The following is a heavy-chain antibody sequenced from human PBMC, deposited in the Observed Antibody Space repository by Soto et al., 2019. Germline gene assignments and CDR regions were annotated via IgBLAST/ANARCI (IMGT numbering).Heavy chain of an antibody. CDR1: GFTISDVW. CDR2: IKRRTDGGTT. CDR3: TSDFHLCTTVDGFDF. D-gene: IGHD4-4*01. V-gene: IGHV3-15*07. J-gene: IGHJ4*01. Sequence: EVQLVESGGGLAKTGGTLRLSCVASGFTISDVWLNWVRQAPGKGLEWVGRIKRRTDGGTTDFAAAERGRFDISRDEPQNTMHLEIKSKQIEATAVSVCTSDFHLCTTVDGFDFWGHGTLVIVS.